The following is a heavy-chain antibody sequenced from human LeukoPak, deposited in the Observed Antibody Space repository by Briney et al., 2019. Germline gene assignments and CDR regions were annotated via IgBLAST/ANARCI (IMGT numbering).Heavy chain of an antibody. CDR3: ARDRHCSSTSCYIPYDYYYMDV. V-gene: IGHV3-21*01. CDR2: ITSSGSSM. D-gene: IGHD2-2*01. CDR1: GFTFSSSA. J-gene: IGHJ6*03. Sequence: GGSLRLSCAASGFTFSSSAMSWVRQVSGKGLEWVSSITSSGSSMYYADSVKGRFTISRDNAKNSLYQQMNSLRAEDTAVYYCARDRHCSSTSCYIPYDYYYMDVWGKGTTVTVSS.